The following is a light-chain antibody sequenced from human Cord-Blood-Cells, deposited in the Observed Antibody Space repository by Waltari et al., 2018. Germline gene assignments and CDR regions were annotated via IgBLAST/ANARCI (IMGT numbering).Light chain of an antibody. CDR3: CSYAGSSTFVYV. CDR2: EVS. CDR1: SSDVGRYNL. V-gene: IGLV2-23*02. Sequence: QSALTQPASVSGSPGQSITISCTGTSSDVGRYNLVSWYQQHPGKAPKLMIYEVSKRPSGVSNRFSGSKSGNTASLTISGLQAEDEADYYCCSYAGSSTFVYVFGTGTKVTVL. J-gene: IGLJ1*01.